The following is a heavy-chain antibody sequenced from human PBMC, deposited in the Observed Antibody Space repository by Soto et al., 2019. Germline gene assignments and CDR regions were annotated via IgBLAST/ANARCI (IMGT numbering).Heavy chain of an antibody. J-gene: IGHJ6*02. Sequence: GGSLRLSCAVSGFSVNDKYISWVRQPPGKGLEWVSVFRRDGSTNYADSVMGRFTVSRDTSRNTVYLQMNSLRVDDTAVYYCAKEVWSGPMDVWGQGTTVTVSS. V-gene: IGHV3-66*01. D-gene: IGHD3-3*01. CDR1: GFSVNDKY. CDR2: FRRDGST. CDR3: AKEVWSGPMDV.